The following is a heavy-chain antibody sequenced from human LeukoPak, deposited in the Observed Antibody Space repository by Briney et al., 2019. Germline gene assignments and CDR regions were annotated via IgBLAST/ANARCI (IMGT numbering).Heavy chain of an antibody. J-gene: IGHJ4*02. CDR3: AREPPYCSSTSCYRGGFDY. CDR1: GYTFTGYY. Sequence: GASVKVSCXASGYTFTGYYMHWVRQAPGQGLVWMGWINPNSGGTNYAQKFQGRVTMTRDTSISTAYMELSRLRSDDTAVYYCAREPPYCSSTSCYRGGFDYWGQGTLVTVSS. V-gene: IGHV1-2*02. D-gene: IGHD2-2*02. CDR2: INPNSGGT.